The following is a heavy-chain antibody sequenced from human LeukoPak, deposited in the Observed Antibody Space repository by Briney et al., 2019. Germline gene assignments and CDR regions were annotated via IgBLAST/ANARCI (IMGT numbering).Heavy chain of an antibody. Sequence: ASVKVSCKASGYTFTGYYMHWVRQAPGQGLEWMGWINPNSGGTNYAQKFQGRVTMTRDTSISTAYMELSRLRSDDTAVYYCAGKADFWSGPHYYYYGMDVWGQGTTVTVSS. CDR1: GYTFTGYY. D-gene: IGHD3-3*01. CDR3: AGKADFWSGPHYYYYGMDV. CDR2: INPNSGGT. J-gene: IGHJ6*02. V-gene: IGHV1-2*02.